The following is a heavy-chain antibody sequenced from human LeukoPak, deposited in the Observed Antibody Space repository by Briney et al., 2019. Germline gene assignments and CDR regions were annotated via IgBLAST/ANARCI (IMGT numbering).Heavy chain of an antibody. V-gene: IGHV1-69*05. Sequence: ASVKVSCKASGGTFSSYAISWVRQAPGQGLEWMGGIIPIFGTANYAQKLQGRVTMTTDTSTSTAYMELRSLRSDDTAVYYCARDRERAFAEHLYYYDSKCFDYWGQGTLVTVSS. CDR1: GGTFSSYA. D-gene: IGHD3-22*01. CDR2: IIPIFGTA. CDR3: ARDRERAFAEHLYYYDSKCFDY. J-gene: IGHJ4*02.